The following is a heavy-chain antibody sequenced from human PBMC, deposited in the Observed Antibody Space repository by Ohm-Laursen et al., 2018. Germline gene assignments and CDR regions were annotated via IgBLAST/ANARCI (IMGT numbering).Heavy chain of an antibody. J-gene: IGHJ1*01. D-gene: IGHD6-13*01. Sequence: ETLSLTCAVSAGSITNYYWTWVRQAPGKGLEWVANINQDGSEKNYVDSEKGRFTISREDAKNSQYLHMNSLTVDDTAVYYCARGTPIATAGTRYFQHWGQGTLVTVS. CDR1: AGSITNYY. CDR3: ARGTPIATAGTRYFQH. CDR2: INQDGSEK. V-gene: IGHV3-7*01.